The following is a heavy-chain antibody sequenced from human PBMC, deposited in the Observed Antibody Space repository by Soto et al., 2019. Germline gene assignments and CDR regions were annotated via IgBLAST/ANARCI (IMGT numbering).Heavy chain of an antibody. J-gene: IGHJ4*02. CDR2: ISYDGSNK. Sequence: GGSLRLSCAASGFTFSSYGMHWVRQAPGKGLEWVAVISYDGSNKYYADSVKGRFTISRDNSKNTLYLQMNSLRAEDTAVYYCGKERRGSGWFVCDYWGQGELVTVSS. CDR3: GKERRGSGWFVCDY. CDR1: GFTFSSYG. D-gene: IGHD6-19*01. V-gene: IGHV3-30*18.